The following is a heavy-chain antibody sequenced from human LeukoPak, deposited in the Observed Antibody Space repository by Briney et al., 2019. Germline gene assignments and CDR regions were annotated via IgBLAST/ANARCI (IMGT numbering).Heavy chain of an antibody. J-gene: IGHJ6*03. V-gene: IGHV1-46*01. D-gene: IGHD3-10*01. Sequence: ASVKVSCKASGYTFTGYYMHWVRQAPGQGLEWMGIINPSGGSTSYAQKFQGRVTMTRDTSTSTVYMELSSLRSEDTAVYYCARDQRVLWFGEGYMDVWGKGTTVTISS. CDR3: ARDQRVLWFGEGYMDV. CDR2: INPSGGST. CDR1: GYTFTGYY.